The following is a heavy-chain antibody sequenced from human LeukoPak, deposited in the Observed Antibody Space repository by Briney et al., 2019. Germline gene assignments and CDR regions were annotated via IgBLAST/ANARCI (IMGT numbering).Heavy chain of an antibody. CDR3: ARQRAATLYLSGSGYEYYFDY. Sequence: SVKVSCKASGGTFSSYAISWVRQAPGQGLEWMGGIIPTFGTANYAQKFQGRVTITADESTSTAYMELSSLRSEDTAVYYCARQRAATLYLSGSGYEYYFDYWGQGTLVTVSS. D-gene: IGHD3-3*01. CDR1: GGTFSSYA. CDR2: IIPTFGTA. J-gene: IGHJ4*02. V-gene: IGHV1-69*13.